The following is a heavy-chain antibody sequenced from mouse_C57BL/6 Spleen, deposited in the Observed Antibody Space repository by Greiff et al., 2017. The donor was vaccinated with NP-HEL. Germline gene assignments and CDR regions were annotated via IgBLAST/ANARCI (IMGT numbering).Heavy chain of an antibody. CDR3: ARWASDGAMDY. CDR2: IRNKANGYTT. Sequence: EVQLVESGGGLVQPGGSLSLSCAASGFTFTDYYMSWVRQPPGKALEWLGFIRNKANGYTTEYSASVKGRFTISRDNSQSILYLQMNALRAEDSATYYCARWASDGAMDYWGQGTSVTVSS. D-gene: IGHD6-1*01. CDR1: GFTFTDYY. J-gene: IGHJ4*01. V-gene: IGHV7-3*01.